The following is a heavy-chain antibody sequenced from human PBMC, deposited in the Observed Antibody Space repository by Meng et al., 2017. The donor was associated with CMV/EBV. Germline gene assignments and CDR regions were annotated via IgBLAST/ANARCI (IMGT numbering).Heavy chain of an antibody. J-gene: IGHJ4*02. CDR3: ARGTVLRFLEWLVRGGYFDY. Sequence: ASVKVSCKASGYTFTSYDINWVRQATGQGLEWMGWMNPNSGNTGYAQKFQGRVTMTRNTSISTAYMELSSLRSEDTAVYYCARGTVLRFLEWLVRGGYFDYWGQGTLVNVSS. V-gene: IGHV1-8*01. CDR2: MNPNSGNT. CDR1: GYTFTSYD. D-gene: IGHD3-3*01.